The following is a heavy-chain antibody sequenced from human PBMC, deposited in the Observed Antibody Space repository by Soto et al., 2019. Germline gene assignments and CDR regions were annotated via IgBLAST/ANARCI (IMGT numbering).Heavy chain of an antibody. CDR3: GGIFPATIYYFDY. D-gene: IGHD2-15*01. CDR1: GGSFSGYY. Sequence: QVQLQQWGAGLLKPSETLSLTCAVYGGSFSGYYWSWIRQPPGKGLEWIGEINHSGSTNYNPSLRSREPISVHTSKNQFSLRLSLVPAADTAVYSCGGIFPATIYYFDYWGQGTLVTVSS. CDR2: INHSGST. J-gene: IGHJ4*02. V-gene: IGHV4-34*01.